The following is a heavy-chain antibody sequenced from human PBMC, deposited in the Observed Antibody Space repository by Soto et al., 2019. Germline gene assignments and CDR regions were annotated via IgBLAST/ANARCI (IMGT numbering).Heavy chain of an antibody. Sequence: QVQLVQSGAEVRKPGASVKVSCRASGYIFTNYAIHWVRQAPGQRLEWMGWINTDNGKRKYSENFQGRVTITRDTSASTAYMELSNLRSEDSSVYYCARDSVGIGQKSWFDPWGQGTLVTVSS. CDR3: ARDSVGIGQKSWFDP. CDR1: GYIFTNYA. V-gene: IGHV1-3*04. J-gene: IGHJ5*02. CDR2: INTDNGKR. D-gene: IGHD2-21*01.